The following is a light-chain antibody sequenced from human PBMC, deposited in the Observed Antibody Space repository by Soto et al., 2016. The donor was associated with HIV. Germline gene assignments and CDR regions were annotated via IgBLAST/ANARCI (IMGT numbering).Light chain of an antibody. Sequence: DIQMTQSPSSLSASVEDRVTITCRASQNIKSYLNWYQKKVGEAPKLLIFAAVNLQSGVPSRFSGSVSGTDSTLTISNLQPEDFATYFCQQANSFPPPFGQGTQAGDQT. CDR1: QNIKSY. V-gene: IGKV1-39*01. CDR3: QQANSFPPP. CDR2: AAV. J-gene: IGKJ2*01.